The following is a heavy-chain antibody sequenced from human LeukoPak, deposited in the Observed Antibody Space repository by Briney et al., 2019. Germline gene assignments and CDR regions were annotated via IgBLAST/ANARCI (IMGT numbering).Heavy chain of an antibody. CDR3: ARDGAAAGTGGAFDI. Sequence: TGGSLRLSCAASGFTFSSYAMHWVRQAPGKGLEWVAVISYDGSNKYYADSVKGRFTISRDNSKNTLYLQMNSLRAEDTAVYYCARDGAAAGTGGAFDIWGQGTMVTVSS. V-gene: IGHV3-30-3*01. CDR1: GFTFSSYA. CDR2: ISYDGSNK. D-gene: IGHD6-13*01. J-gene: IGHJ3*02.